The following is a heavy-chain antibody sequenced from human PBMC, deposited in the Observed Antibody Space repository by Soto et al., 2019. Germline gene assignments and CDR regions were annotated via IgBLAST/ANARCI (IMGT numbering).Heavy chain of an antibody. Sequence: QVQVVQSGAEVKKPGSSVKVSCKASGGTFSNYAISWVRQAPGHGLEWVGGIIPLTETPVYAQTVQGRLTITAEEITSAAYMELSSLRSDDTAVYYFAIGTRNSWTCDFWGQGTLVTVSS. J-gene: IGHJ4*02. D-gene: IGHD6-13*01. CDR2: IIPLTETP. CDR3: AIGTRNSWTCDF. V-gene: IGHV1-69*01. CDR1: GGTFSNYA.